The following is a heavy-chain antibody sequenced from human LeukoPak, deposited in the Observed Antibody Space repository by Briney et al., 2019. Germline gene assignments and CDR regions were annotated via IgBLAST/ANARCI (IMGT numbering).Heavy chain of an antibody. Sequence: PSETLSLTCSVSGGSISSFYWNWIRQPPGKGLEWIGYMSNSGSTNYNPSLKSRLTISVDTSKNHLSLRLSSVTAADTAVYYCARGNYDDSYAYGGDFDSWGQGTLVTVSS. D-gene: IGHD3-16*01. J-gene: IGHJ4*02. CDR1: GGSISSFY. CDR3: ARGNYDDSYAYGGDFDS. CDR2: MSNSGST. V-gene: IGHV4-59*01.